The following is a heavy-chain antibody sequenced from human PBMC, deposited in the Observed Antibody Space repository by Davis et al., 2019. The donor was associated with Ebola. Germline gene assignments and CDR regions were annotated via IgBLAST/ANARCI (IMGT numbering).Heavy chain of an antibody. V-gene: IGHV1-2*06. Sequence: ASVQVSCKASGYTLTRHYMHWVRHAPGQGLEWMGRINPNSGGTNYAQQFQGRVTMTTDTPTSTAYMELKSLRPEDTAVYYCARSSSGGYDFDDWGQGTLVTVSS. D-gene: IGHD6-6*01. CDR1: GYTLTRHY. CDR3: ARSSSGGYDFDD. CDR2: INPNSGGT. J-gene: IGHJ4*02.